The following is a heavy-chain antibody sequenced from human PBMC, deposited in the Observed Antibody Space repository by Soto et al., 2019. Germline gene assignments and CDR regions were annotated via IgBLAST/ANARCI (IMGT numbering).Heavy chain of an antibody. CDR3: ARAFDWWGNYGMDV. V-gene: IGHV4-4*02. J-gene: IGHJ6*02. CDR1: GGSISTSNW. D-gene: IGHD2-8*02. Sequence: SETLSLTCAVSGGSISTSNWWSWVRQPPGKGLEWIGEVYRTGSTNYNPSLESRLTISVDKSKNQFSLKLTSVTAADTAVYYCARAFDWWGNYGMDVWGQGTTVTVSS. CDR2: VYRTGST.